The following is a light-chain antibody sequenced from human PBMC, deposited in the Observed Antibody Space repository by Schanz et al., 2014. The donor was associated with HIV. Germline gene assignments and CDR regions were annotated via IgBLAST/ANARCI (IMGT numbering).Light chain of an antibody. J-gene: IGKJ1*01. CDR3: QQYNSYGT. V-gene: IGKV1-5*03. CDR2: AAS. CDR1: ESISNW. Sequence: DIQMTQSPSTLSASVGDRVTITCRASESISNWLAWYQQKAGKAPKLLIYAASNLESGVPSRFSGSGSGTEFTLTISSLQPDDFATYYCQQYNSYGTFGQGTKVEVK.